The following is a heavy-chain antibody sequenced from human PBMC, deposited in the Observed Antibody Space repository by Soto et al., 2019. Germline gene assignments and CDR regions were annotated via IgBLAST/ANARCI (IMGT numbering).Heavy chain of an antibody. J-gene: IGHJ4*02. D-gene: IGHD3-10*01. CDR3: ARVRGWYGFDY. CDR1: GYTFTSYA. CDR2: INAGNGNT. V-gene: IGHV1-3*01. Sequence: QVQLVQSGAEVKKPGASVKVSCKASGYTFTSYAMHWVRQAPGQRLEWMGWINAGNGNTKYSQKFQGRVTITRDTSASTVYMELSSLRSEDTAVYYCARVRGWYGFDYWGQGTLVTVSS.